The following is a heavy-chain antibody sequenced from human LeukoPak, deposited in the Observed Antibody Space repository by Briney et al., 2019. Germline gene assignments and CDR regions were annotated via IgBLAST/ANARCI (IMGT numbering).Heavy chain of an antibody. CDR1: GGSISSGGYY. CDR2: IYYSGST. J-gene: IGHJ3*02. V-gene: IGHV4-31*03. D-gene: IGHD2-8*02. Sequence: PSQTLSLTCTVSGGSISSGGYYWSWLHQHPGKGLEWIGYIYYSGSTYYNPSLKSRVTISVDTSKNQFSLKLSSVTAADTAVYYCARSTGQYDAFDIWGQGTMVTVSS. CDR3: ARSTGQYDAFDI.